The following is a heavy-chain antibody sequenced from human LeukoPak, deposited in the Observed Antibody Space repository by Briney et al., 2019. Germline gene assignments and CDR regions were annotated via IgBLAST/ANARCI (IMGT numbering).Heavy chain of an antibody. D-gene: IGHD3-3*01. V-gene: IGHV4-30-4*08. CDR3: ASSAGFWSGYPLCY. CDR1: GGSISSGDYY. CDR2: IYYSGST. Sequence: SETLSLTCTVSGGSISSGDYYWSWIRQPPGKGLEWIGYIYYSGSTYYNPSLKSRVTISVDTSKNQFSLKLSSVTAADTAVYYCASSAGFWSGYPLCYWGQGTLVTVSS. J-gene: IGHJ4*02.